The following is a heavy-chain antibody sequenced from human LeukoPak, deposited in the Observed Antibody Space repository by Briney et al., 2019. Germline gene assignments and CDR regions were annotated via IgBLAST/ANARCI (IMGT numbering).Heavy chain of an antibody. D-gene: IGHD3-10*01. Sequence: ASVKVSCKASGGTFSSYAISWVRQAPGQGLEWMGWISAYNGNTNYAQKLQGRVTMTTDTSTSTAYMELRSLRSDDTAVYYCARDAGLLWFGELSNSPFDYWGQGTLVTVSS. V-gene: IGHV1-18*01. CDR2: ISAYNGNT. J-gene: IGHJ4*02. CDR1: GGTFSSYA. CDR3: ARDAGLLWFGELSNSPFDY.